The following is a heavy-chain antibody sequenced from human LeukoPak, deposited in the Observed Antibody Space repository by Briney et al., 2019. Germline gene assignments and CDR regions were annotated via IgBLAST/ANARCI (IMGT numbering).Heavy chain of an antibody. D-gene: IGHD3-10*01. J-gene: IGHJ4*02. V-gene: IGHV3-30*04. CDR2: ISKDGSDE. CDR3: ARAAPVRGVTFFAY. CDR1: GFTFSRYV. Sequence: GGSLRLSCVASGFTFSRYVIHWVRQAPGKGLEWVAVISKDGSDEYYADSVKGRFTVSRDPSKNSLYLQMNNLRGEDTAIYYCARAAPVRGVTFFAYWGQGTLITVSS.